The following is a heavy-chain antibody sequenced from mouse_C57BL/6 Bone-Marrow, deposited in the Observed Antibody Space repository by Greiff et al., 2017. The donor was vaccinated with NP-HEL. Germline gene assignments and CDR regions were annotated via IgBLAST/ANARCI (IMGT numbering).Heavy chain of an antibody. CDR2: LYPGSGST. J-gene: IGHJ1*03. V-gene: IGHV1-55*01. CDR3: ARSGIYYYGSSPTPYFDV. Sequence: QVQLKQPGAELVKPGASVKMSCKASGYTFTSYWLTWVKQRPGQGLEWIGDLYPGSGSTKYNEKFKSKATLTVDTYSITAYMPLSSLTSEDSSVYYCARSGIYYYGSSPTPYFDVWGTGTTVTVSS. D-gene: IGHD1-1*01. CDR1: GYTFTSYW.